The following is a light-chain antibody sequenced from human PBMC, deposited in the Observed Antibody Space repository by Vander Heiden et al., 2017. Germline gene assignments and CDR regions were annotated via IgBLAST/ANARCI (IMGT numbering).Light chain of an antibody. V-gene: IGKV1-33*01. CDR1: QDISNY. CDR3: QQYDNLLGT. CDR2: DAS. Sequence: DIQMTQSPSSLSASVGDRVTITCQASQDISNYLHWYQQKPGKAPKLLIYDASNLETGVPSRFSGSGSGTDFTFTISSLQPEDIATYYCQQYDNLLGTFGQGTKVEIK. J-gene: IGKJ1*01.